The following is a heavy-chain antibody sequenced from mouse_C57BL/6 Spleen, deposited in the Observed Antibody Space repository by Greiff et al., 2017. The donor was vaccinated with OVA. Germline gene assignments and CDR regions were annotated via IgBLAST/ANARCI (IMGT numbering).Heavy chain of an antibody. CDR3: ARGGRWLRYFDV. CDR1: GYTFTSYW. CDR2: INPSNGGT. J-gene: IGHJ1*03. Sequence: QVQLKQPGTELVKPGASVKLSCKASGYTFTSYWMHWVKQRPGQGLEWIGNINPSNGGTNYNEKFKSKATLTVDKSSSTAYMQLSSLTSEDSAVYYCARGGRWLRYFDVWGTGTTVTVSS. V-gene: IGHV1-53*01. D-gene: IGHD2-3*01.